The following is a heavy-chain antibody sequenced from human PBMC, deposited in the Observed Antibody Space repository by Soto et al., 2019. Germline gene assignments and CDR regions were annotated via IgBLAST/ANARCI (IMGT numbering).Heavy chain of an antibody. Sequence: PGGSLRLSCAGSGFTFSNYAMSWVRQAAGKGLEGVSAISSAVNTYYADSETGRFTISRDNSKHTLSLQMNSLRAEDTAVYYCAKQVRDGTSSPYYFDYWGQGTLVTVSS. V-gene: IGHV3-23*01. CDR2: ISSAVNT. J-gene: IGHJ4*02. CDR3: AKQVRDGTSSPYYFDY. D-gene: IGHD6-6*01. CDR1: GFTFSNYA.